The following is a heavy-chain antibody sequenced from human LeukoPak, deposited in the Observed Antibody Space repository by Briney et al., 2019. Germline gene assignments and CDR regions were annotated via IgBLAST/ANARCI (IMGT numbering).Heavy chain of an antibody. V-gene: IGHV1-18*01. CDR2: ISAYNGNT. CDR1: GYTFTSYG. D-gene: IGHD6-19*01. CDR3: AREGASIAVAGGFDY. J-gene: IGHJ4*02. Sequence: ASVKVSCKASGYTFTSYGIGWVRQAPGQGLEWMGWISAYNGNTNYAQKLQGRVTMTTDTSTSTAYMELRSLRSDDTAVYYCAREGASIAVAGGFDYWGQGTLVAVSS.